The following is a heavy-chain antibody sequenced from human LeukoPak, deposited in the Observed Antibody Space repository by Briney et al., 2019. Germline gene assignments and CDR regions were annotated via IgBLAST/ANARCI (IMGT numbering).Heavy chain of an antibody. V-gene: IGHV3-11*01. CDR3: ARPPLYDAFDI. J-gene: IGHJ3*02. Sequence: GGSLRLSCAASGFTFSDYYMSWICQAPWKGLEGVSYISSSGSTIYYAESVKGRFTLSRANAKKSLYLKMNSLRAEDTAVYYCARPPLYDAFDIWGQGTMVTVSS. CDR2: ISSSGSTI. CDR1: GFTFSDYY.